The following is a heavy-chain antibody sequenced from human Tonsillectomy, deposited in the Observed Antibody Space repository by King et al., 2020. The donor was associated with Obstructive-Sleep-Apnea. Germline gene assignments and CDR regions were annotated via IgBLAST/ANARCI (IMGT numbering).Heavy chain of an antibody. Sequence: VQLVESGGGLVQPGGSLRLSCAASGFTFSSYSMNWIRQAPGKGLEWVSYISSSSSTIYYADSLKGRFTISRDNAQNSLYLQMNSLRAEDTAVYYCARDPGTGYYYYYYGMDVWGQGTTVTVSS. CDR2: ISSSSSTI. J-gene: IGHJ6*02. CDR1: GFTFSSYS. V-gene: IGHV3-48*04. CDR3: ARDPGTGYYYYYYGMDV. D-gene: IGHD1-7*01.